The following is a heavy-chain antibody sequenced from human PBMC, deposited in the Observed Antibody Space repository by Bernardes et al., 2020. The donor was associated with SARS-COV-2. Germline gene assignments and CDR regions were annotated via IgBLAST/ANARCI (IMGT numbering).Heavy chain of an antibody. CDR1: GGSISSYY. J-gene: IGHJ5*02. V-gene: IGHV4-59*01. CDR3: ARGGPGGIGYDFWSGYYYPYNWFDP. D-gene: IGHD3-3*01. Sequence: SETLSLTCTVSGGSISSYYWSWIRQPPGKGLEWIGYIYYSGSTNYNPSLKSRVTISVDTSKNQFSLKLSSVTAADTAVYYCARGGPGGIGYDFWSGYYYPYNWFDPWGQGTLVTVSS. CDR2: IYYSGST.